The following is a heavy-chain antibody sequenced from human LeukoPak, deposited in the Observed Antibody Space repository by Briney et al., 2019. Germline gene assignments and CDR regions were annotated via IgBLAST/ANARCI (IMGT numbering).Heavy chain of an antibody. D-gene: IGHD3-22*01. CDR2: ISDGGSTT. V-gene: IGHV3-74*01. Sequence: GGSLRLSCTASEFTFNKYWMHWVRQAPGKGLVWVSRISDGGSTTTYADSVKGRFIISRDSAKNALYLQMNGLRAEDTAVYYCSRSAYYDGSGNYYDYWGQGTLVTVSS. CDR1: EFTFNKYW. CDR3: SRSAYYDGSGNYYDY. J-gene: IGHJ4*02.